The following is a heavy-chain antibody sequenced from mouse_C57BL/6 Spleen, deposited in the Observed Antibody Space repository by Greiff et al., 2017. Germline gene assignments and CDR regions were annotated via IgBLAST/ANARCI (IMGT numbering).Heavy chain of an antibody. V-gene: IGHV1-59*01. J-gene: IGHJ4*01. CDR2: IDPSDSYT. CDR3: AREDVGGAMDY. D-gene: IGHD3-3*01. CDR1: GYTFTSYW. Sequence: QVQLQQPGAELVRPGTSVKLSCKASGYTFTSYWMHWVKQRPGQGLEWIGVIDPSDSYTNYNQKFKGKATLTVDTSSSTAYMQLSSLTSEDSAVYYCAREDVGGAMDYWGQGTSVTVSS.